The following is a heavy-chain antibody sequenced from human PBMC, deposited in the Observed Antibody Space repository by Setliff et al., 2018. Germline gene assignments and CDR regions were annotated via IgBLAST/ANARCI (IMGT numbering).Heavy chain of an antibody. CDR3: ARRAFIETITGYCFDL. D-gene: IGHD1-20*01. Sequence: ASVKVSCKASGYNFPGYYLHWVRQAPGQGLEWMGWISPHTGNTQYAQNFQGRVTMTRDTSITTAYMELSSLRSNDTAFYYCARRAFIETITGYCFDLWGQGTLVTVSS. CDR2: ISPHTGNT. V-gene: IGHV1-2*02. J-gene: IGHJ4*02. CDR1: GYNFPGYY.